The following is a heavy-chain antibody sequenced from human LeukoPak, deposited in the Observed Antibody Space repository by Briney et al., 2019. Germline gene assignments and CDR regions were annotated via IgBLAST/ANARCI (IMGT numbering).Heavy chain of an antibody. Sequence: GAFLISSGMCSCSSFTCSLIGWVRQIPRKVLGWMWIIYPRDTDTRYSASFQGQFTISADNSINTVYLQWGSLKASDTAMYYCKRPDCRTSCDHRDPLDIWGQGTM. CDR3: KRPDCRTSCDHRDPLDI. J-gene: IGHJ3*02. CDR1: CSSFTCSL. D-gene: IGHD2-2*01. CDR2: IYPRDTDT. V-gene: IGHV5-51*01.